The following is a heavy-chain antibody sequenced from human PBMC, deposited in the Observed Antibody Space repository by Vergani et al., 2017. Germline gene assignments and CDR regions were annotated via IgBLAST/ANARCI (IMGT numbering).Heavy chain of an antibody. D-gene: IGHD3-10*01. CDR1: GGSISSGSYY. CDR2: IYTSGST. J-gene: IGHJ4*02. V-gene: IGHV4-61*02. CDR3: ARCPGYYYGSGSYWAFDY. Sequence: QVQLQQWGPGLVKPSQTLSLTCTVSGGSISSGSYYWSWIRQPAGKGLEWIGRIYTSGSTNYNPSLKSRVTISVDTSKNQFSLKLSSVTAADTAVYYCARCPGYYYGSGSYWAFDYWGQGTLVTVSS.